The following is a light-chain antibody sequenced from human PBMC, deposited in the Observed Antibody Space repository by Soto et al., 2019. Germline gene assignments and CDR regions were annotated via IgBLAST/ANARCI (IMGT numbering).Light chain of an antibody. J-gene: IGLJ1*01. V-gene: IGLV2-14*01. Sequence: QSVLTQPASVSGSPGQSITISCTGTSSDVGGSNYVSWYQQLPGKAPKLMICDVSDRPSGVSNRFSGSKSGNTASLTISGLQAEDEADYYCSSYTSSSLYVFGTGTKLTVL. CDR2: DVS. CDR3: SSYTSSSLYV. CDR1: SSDVGGSNY.